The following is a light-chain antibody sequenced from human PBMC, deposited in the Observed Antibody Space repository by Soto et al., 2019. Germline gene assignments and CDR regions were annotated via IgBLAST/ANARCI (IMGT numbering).Light chain of an antibody. CDR2: GAT. J-gene: IGKJ1*01. V-gene: IGKV1-39*01. CDR1: QSISSY. Sequence: DIQMTQSPSSLSASIGDRVTITCRASQSISSYLNWYQQKPGKAPMLLIYGATNLQSGVPSRFSGSGSRTDFTLTISSRQPEDVATYFCQQRFSVRSLTFGQGTKVEIK. CDR3: QQRFSVRSLT.